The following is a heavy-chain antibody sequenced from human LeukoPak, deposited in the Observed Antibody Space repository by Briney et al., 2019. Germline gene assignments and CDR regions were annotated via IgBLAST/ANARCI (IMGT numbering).Heavy chain of an antibody. CDR3: ARYLFSDFYFDH. V-gene: IGHV3-30*01. J-gene: IGHJ4*02. Sequence: GGSLRLSCAASGFTFSTSAVHWIRQAPGRGLEWVAVISIDGNNPYYADTVKGRFTISRDNSKNTLYLQMTSLKTEDTAVYFCARYLFSDFYFDHWGQGTLVTVSS. CDR1: GFTFSTSA. CDR2: ISIDGNNP. D-gene: IGHD2-21*01.